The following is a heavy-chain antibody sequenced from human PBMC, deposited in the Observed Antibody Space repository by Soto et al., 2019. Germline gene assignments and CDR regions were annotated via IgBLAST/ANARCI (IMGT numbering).Heavy chain of an antibody. CDR2: ISWNSGSI. CDR1: GFTFDDYA. D-gene: IGHD2-15*01. V-gene: IGHV3-9*01. Sequence: GGSLRLSCAASGFTFDDYAMHWVRQAPGKGLEWVSGISWNSGSIGYADSVKGRFTICRDNAKSSLYLQMNSLRAEDTALYYCAKDITDGYCSGGSCYSEAFDIWGQGTMVTGSS. J-gene: IGHJ3*02. CDR3: AKDITDGYCSGGSCYSEAFDI.